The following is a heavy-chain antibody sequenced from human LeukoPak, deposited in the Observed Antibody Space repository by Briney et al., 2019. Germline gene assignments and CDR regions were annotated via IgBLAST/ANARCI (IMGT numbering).Heavy chain of an antibody. Sequence: PGGSLRLSCAASGFTFSRYWMSWVRQAPGKGLEWVANIKQDGSEKYYVDSVKGRFTISRDNAKLSLYLQMNSLRAEDTAIYYCARSAGSSGWYEGYYFDYWGQGTLVTVSS. D-gene: IGHD6-13*01. CDR2: IKQDGSEK. CDR1: GFTFSRYW. CDR3: ARSAGSSGWYEGYYFDY. V-gene: IGHV3-7*01. J-gene: IGHJ4*02.